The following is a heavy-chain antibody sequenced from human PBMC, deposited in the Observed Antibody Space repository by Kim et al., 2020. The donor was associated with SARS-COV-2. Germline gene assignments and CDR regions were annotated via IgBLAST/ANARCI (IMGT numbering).Heavy chain of an antibody. V-gene: IGHV4-59*01. Sequence: SETLSLTCTISGGSMNTYYWSWIRQPPGKGLEWIGYVYYSGNTNYSPSLKSRVTISIDTSKNQFSLRLNSVTAADTAVYFCARTVADASKVFDYWGQGTL. D-gene: IGHD2-15*01. CDR2: VYYSGNT. J-gene: IGHJ4*02. CDR3: ARTVADASKVFDY. CDR1: GGSMNTYY.